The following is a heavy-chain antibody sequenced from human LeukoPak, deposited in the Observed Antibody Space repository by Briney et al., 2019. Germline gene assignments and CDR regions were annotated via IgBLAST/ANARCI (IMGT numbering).Heavy chain of an antibody. CDR3: ARQIYYDRSGYFYFN. V-gene: IGHV4-39*01. J-gene: IGHJ4*02. Sequence: SETLSLTCTVSGGSISSSGYYWGWIRQPPGKGLECIGIMSYSGSTYYNPSLKSRVTMSVDTSKNHFSLKLSSVTAADMAVYYCARQIYYDRSGYFYFNWGQGTLVTVSS. D-gene: IGHD3-22*01. CDR1: GGSISSSGYY. CDR2: MSYSGST.